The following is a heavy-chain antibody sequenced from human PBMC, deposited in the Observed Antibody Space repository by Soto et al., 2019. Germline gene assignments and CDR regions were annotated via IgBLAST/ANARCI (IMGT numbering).Heavy chain of an antibody. CDR3: ARDPGSGWPPFDY. Sequence: QVQLVESGGGVVQPGRSLRLSCAASGLTCSSYTMHWVRQAPGKGLEWVAVISYDGSNKYYADSVKGRFTISRDNSKNTLYLQMNSLRAEDTAVFYCARDPGSGWPPFDYWGQGTLVTVSS. J-gene: IGHJ4*02. D-gene: IGHD6-19*01. V-gene: IGHV3-30-3*01. CDR1: GLTCSSYT. CDR2: ISYDGSNK.